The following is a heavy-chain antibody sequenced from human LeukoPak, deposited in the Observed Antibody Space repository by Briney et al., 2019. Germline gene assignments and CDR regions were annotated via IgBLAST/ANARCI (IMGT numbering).Heavy chain of an antibody. CDR2: INPSGGST. CDR3: ARGDYDCWSGYYTGNWFDP. CDR1: GYTFTSYY. Sequence: ASVKVSCXTSGYTFTSYYMHWVRQAPGQGLEWMGIINPSGGSTSYAQKFQGRVTMTRDTSTSTVYMELSSLRSEDTAVYYCARGDYDCWSGYYTGNWFDPWGQGTLVTVSS. V-gene: IGHV1-46*03. J-gene: IGHJ5*02. D-gene: IGHD3-3*01.